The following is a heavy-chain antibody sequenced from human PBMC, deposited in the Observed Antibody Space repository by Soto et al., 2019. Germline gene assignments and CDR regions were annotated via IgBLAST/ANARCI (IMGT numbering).Heavy chain of an antibody. V-gene: IGHV2-5*02. CDR2: IYWDDDK. Sequence: SGPTLVNPTQTLTLTCSFSGFSLSTSGVGVGWIRQPPGKALEWLAVIYWDDDKRYNASLKSRLTITKDTSKNQVVLTMTNMDPVDTATYHCAHRRPSAAFDYWGQGTLVTVSS. D-gene: IGHD2-15*01. CDR1: GFSLSTSGVG. J-gene: IGHJ4*02. CDR3: AHRRPSAAFDY.